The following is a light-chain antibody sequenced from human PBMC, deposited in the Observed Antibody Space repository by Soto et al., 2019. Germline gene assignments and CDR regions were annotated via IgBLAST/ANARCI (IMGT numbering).Light chain of an antibody. Sequence: EIVLTQSPGTLSLSPGERATLSCRASQSVSSSYLAWYQQRPGQAPRLLIYGASSRANGIPDRFSGSGSGTDFTLTISRLEPEDFAVYYCQQYGSSPFGQGTRLEIK. CDR1: QSVSSSY. CDR3: QQYGSSP. CDR2: GAS. V-gene: IGKV3-20*01. J-gene: IGKJ5*01.